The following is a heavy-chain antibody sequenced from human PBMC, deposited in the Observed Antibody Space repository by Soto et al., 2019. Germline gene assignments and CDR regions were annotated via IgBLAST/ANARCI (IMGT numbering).Heavy chain of an antibody. CDR3: ARDWSVVPAAFDY. V-gene: IGHV1-3*01. J-gene: IGHJ4*02. CDR2: INAGNGNT. D-gene: IGHD2-2*01. CDR1: GYTFTSYA. Sequence: GASVKVSCKASGYTFTSYAMHWVRQAPGQRLEWMGWINAGNGNTKYSQKFQGRVTITRDTSASTAYMELSSLRSEDTAVYYCARDWSVVPAAFDYWGQGTLVTVPQ.